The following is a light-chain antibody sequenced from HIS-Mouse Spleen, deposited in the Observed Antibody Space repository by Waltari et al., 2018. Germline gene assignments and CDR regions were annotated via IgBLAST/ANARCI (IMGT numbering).Light chain of an antibody. Sequence: QSALTQPASVSGSPGQPITTSCTGTSSDVGSYNLVPWYQQHPGKAPKLMIYEGSKRPSGVSNRFSGSKSGNTASLTISGLQAEDETDYYCCSYAGSSTLVFGGGTKLTVL. CDR3: CSYAGSSTLV. CDR2: EGS. J-gene: IGLJ2*01. V-gene: IGLV2-23*01. CDR1: SSDVGSYNL.